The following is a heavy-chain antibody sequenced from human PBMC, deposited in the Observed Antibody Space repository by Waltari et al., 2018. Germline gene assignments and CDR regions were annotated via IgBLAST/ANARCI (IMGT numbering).Heavy chain of an antibody. CDR1: GGSISSSSYY. V-gene: IGHV4-39*01. J-gene: IGHJ3*02. CDR2: IYYSGST. CDR3: ARRHFSAFDI. Sequence: QLQLQESGPGLVKPSETLSLTCTVSGGSISSSSYYWGWIRQPPGKGLEWIGSIYYSGSTYSHPSLKSRVTISVDTSKNQFSLKLSSVTAADTAVYYCARRHFSAFDIWGQGTMVTVSS.